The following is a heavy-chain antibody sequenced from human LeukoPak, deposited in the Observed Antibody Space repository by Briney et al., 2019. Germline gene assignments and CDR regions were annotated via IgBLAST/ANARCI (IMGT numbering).Heavy chain of an antibody. CDR2: IYYSGST. V-gene: IGHV4-59*01. J-gene: IGHJ5*02. CDR3: ARQRFGELLYPNWFDP. D-gene: IGHD3-10*01. CDR1: GGSISSYY. Sequence: PSETLSLTCTVSGGSISSYYWSWIRQPPGKGLEWIGYIYYSGSTNYNPPLKSRVTISVDTSKNQFSLKLSSVTAADTAVYYCARQRFGELLYPNWFDPWGQGALVTVSS.